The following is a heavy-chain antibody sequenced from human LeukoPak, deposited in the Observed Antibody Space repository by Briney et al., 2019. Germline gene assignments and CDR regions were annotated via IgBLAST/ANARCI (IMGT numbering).Heavy chain of an antibody. J-gene: IGHJ4*02. CDR2: IKKDGSEK. D-gene: IGHD6-19*01. V-gene: IGHV3-7*01. CDR1: ELIFSDFC. Sequence: GGSLRLSCVASELIFSDFCMTWVRHSRGKGLEWVATIKKDGSEKYYVDSVKGRFTISRGNAENTVYLHMNSLRAEDTAVYYCARDDIAVATCFDYWGQGTLVTVSS. CDR3: ARDDIAVATCFDY.